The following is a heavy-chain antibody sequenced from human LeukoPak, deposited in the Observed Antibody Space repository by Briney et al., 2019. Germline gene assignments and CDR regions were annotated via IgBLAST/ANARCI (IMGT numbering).Heavy chain of an antibody. D-gene: IGHD3-22*01. Sequence: SETLSLTCTVSGGSISGYYRSWIRQPPGKGLEWIGYIYSSGSTNYNPSLKSRVTISIDTSKSQFSLKLSSVTAADTAVYYCARGEDYYDSSGYYNWFDPWGQGTLVTVSS. CDR1: GGSISGYY. CDR3: ARGEDYYDSSGYYNWFDP. CDR2: IYSSGST. V-gene: IGHV4-59*01. J-gene: IGHJ5*02.